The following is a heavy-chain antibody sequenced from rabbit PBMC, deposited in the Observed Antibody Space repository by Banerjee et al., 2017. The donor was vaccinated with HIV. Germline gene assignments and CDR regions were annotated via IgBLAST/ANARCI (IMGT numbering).Heavy chain of an antibody. CDR3: ARDGFGTGPDYDL. CDR1: GFSFSTGYY. V-gene: IGHV1S40*01. CDR2: IGTGSGTT. D-gene: IGHD7-1*01. J-gene: IGHJ4*01. Sequence: QSLEESGGDLVKPGASLTLTCTASGFSFSTGYYMCWVRQAPGKGLEWIACIGTGSGTTYYASWAKGRFTISKASWTTVTLQMTSLTAADTASYFCARDGFGTGPDYDLWGQGTLV.